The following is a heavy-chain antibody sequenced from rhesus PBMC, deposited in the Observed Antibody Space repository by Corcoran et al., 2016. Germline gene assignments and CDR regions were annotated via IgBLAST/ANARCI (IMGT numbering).Heavy chain of an antibody. CDR2: ISGSSGST. CDR1: GGSVSSSNW. Sequence: QVQLQESGPGLVKPSETLSLTCAVSGGSVSSSNWWSWIRQPPGKGLEWIGYISGSSGSTYYNPSLKCRVTISTDPSKNQFSLKLSSVTAADTAVYYCARDLTSGSYYFDYWGQGVLVTVSS. D-gene: IGHD3-16*01. V-gene: IGHV4-65*01. CDR3: ARDLTSGSYYFDY. J-gene: IGHJ4*01.